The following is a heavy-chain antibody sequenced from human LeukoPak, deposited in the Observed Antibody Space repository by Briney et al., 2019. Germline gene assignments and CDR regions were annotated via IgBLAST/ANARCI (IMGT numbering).Heavy chain of an antibody. D-gene: IGHD1-26*01. CDR1: GFTFSSYS. V-gene: IGHV3-21*01. J-gene: IGHJ4*02. Sequence: GGSLRLSCAASGFTFSSYSMNWVRQAPGKGLEWVSSISSSSSYIYYADSVKGRFSTSRDNATNSLYLQMNSLRAEDTAVYYCARDLLGWELHYFDYWGQGTLVTVSS. CDR3: ARDLLGWELHYFDY. CDR2: ISSSSSYI.